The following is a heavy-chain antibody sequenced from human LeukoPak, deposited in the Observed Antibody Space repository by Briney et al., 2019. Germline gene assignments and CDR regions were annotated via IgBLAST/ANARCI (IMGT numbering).Heavy chain of an antibody. J-gene: IGHJ4*02. Sequence: ASVKVSCKASGYTFIRYYMHWVRQAPGQGLEWMGIINPSGGSTSYAQKCQGRVTMTRDTSTSTVYMELSRLRSEDTAVYYCARGGYGDRIDYWGQGTLVTVSS. CDR1: GYTFIRYY. CDR3: ARGGYGDRIDY. D-gene: IGHD4-17*01. CDR2: INPSGGST. V-gene: IGHV1-46*01.